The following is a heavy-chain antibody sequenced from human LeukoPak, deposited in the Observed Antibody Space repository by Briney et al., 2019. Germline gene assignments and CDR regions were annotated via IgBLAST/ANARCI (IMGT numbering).Heavy chain of an antibody. CDR2: INTGGGSI. CDR1: GFTFRDYN. Sequence: PGGSLRFSCAASGFTFRDYNMSWIRQAPGKGMEYISYINTGGGSIYYAGSVKGRFTISRDNAKNSLYLQMNNVRAEDTAVYYCARTSTDCLDCWGQGTLVTVSS. D-gene: IGHD2-21*02. CDR3: ARTSTDCLDC. V-gene: IGHV3-11*04. J-gene: IGHJ4*02.